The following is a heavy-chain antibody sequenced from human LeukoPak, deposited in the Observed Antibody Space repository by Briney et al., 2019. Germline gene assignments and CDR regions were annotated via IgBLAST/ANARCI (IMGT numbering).Heavy chain of an antibody. Sequence: GGSLRLSCTAPGVTFSSNTMSSVRQAPRKGLEWVSVISDDSGTTFYADSVKGRFTVSRDTSNNALHLRMNSLRDEGTGLYYSARRPVRGAFDIWGQGTMVTVSS. J-gene: IGHJ3*02. V-gene: IGHV3-23*01. CDR1: GVTFSSNT. CDR2: ISDDSGTT. D-gene: IGHD3-10*01. CDR3: ARRPVRGAFDI.